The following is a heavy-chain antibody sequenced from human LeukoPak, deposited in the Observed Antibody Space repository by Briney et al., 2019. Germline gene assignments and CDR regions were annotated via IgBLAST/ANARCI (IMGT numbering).Heavy chain of an antibody. Sequence: KPSETLSLTCAVYGGSFSGYYWSWIRQPPGKGLEWIGEINHSGSTNYNPSLKSRVTKSVDTSKNQFSLKLSSVTAADTAVYYCARTTGNWFDPWGQGTLVTVSS. V-gene: IGHV4-34*01. D-gene: IGHD4-17*01. J-gene: IGHJ5*02. CDR3: ARTTGNWFDP. CDR1: GGSFSGYY. CDR2: INHSGST.